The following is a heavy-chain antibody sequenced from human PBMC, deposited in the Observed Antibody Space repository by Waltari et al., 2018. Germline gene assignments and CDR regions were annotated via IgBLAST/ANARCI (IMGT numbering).Heavy chain of an antibody. Sequence: QVQLQESGPGLVKPSETLSLTCTVSGGSISSYYWSWIRQPAGKGLEWIGRIYTSGSTNYNPSLKSRVTMSVDTSKNQFSLKLSSVTAADTAVYYCARDLAGCSSTSCYTSAFDIWGQGTMVTVSS. J-gene: IGHJ3*02. CDR3: ARDLAGCSSTSCYTSAFDI. D-gene: IGHD2-2*02. CDR2: IYTSGST. CDR1: GGSISSYY. V-gene: IGHV4-4*07.